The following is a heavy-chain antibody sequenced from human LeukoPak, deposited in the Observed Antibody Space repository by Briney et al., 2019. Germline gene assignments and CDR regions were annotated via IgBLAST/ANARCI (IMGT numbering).Heavy chain of an antibody. CDR1: GGSMSSYY. CDR2: TYYSGNT. J-gene: IGHJ4*02. D-gene: IGHD3-22*01. V-gene: IGHV4-59*01. CDR3: ARVFHDSSGYPFDY. Sequence: SETLSLTCTVSGGSMSSYYWSWIRQPPGKGLEWIGYTYYSGNTNCNPSLKSRVSISVDTSKNQFSLKVSSVIAADTAVYYCARVFHDSSGYPFDYWGQGTLVTVSS.